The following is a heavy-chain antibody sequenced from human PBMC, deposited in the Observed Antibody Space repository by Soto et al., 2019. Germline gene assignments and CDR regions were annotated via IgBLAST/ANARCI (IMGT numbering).Heavy chain of an antibody. V-gene: IGHV3-21*01. J-gene: IGHJ6*02. D-gene: IGHD2-8*01. Sequence: PGRSLRLSCAASGFTFTSYSMNWVRQAPGKGLEWVSSISSSSSYIYYADSVKGRFTISRDNAKNSLYLQMNSLRAEDTAVYYCARDIMAAPPLYYYYGMDVWGQGTTVTVSS. CDR1: GFTFTSYS. CDR2: ISSSSSYI. CDR3: ARDIMAAPPLYYYYGMDV.